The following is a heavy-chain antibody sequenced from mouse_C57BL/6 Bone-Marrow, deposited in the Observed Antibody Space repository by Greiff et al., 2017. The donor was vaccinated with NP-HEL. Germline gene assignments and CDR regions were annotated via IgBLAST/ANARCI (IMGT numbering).Heavy chain of an antibody. J-gene: IGHJ3*01. CDR3: ARSVFPSWFAY. CDR1: GYTFTDYN. V-gene: IGHV1-18*01. Sequence: VQLKESGPELVKPGASVKIPCKASGYTFTDYNMDWVKQSHGKSLEWIGDINPNNGVTIYNQKFKGKATLTVDKSSSTAYMELRSLTSEDTAVYYCARSVFPSWFAYWGQGTLVTVSA. CDR2: INPNNGVT.